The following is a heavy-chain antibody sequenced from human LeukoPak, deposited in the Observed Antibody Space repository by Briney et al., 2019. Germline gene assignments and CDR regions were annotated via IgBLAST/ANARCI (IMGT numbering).Heavy chain of an antibody. D-gene: IGHD6-13*01. CDR3: ARGPEYSSSWYVDY. J-gene: IGHJ4*02. V-gene: IGHV1-18*01. CDR1: GYTFTSYG. CDR2: ISAYNGST. Sequence: ASVKVSCKASGYTFTSYGISWVRQAPGQGLEWMGWISAYNGSTNYAQKLQGRVTMTTDTSTSTAYMELRSLRSDDTAVYYSARGPEYSSSWYVDYWGQGTLVTVSS.